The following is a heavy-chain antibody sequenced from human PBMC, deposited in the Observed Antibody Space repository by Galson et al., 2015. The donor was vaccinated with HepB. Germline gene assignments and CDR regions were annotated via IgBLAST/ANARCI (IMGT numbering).Heavy chain of an antibody. D-gene: IGHD3-22*01. J-gene: IGHJ4*02. CDR2: IKQDGSEK. CDR1: GFTFSSYW. V-gene: IGHV3-7*01. Sequence: SLRLSCAASGFTFSSYWMSWVRQAPGKGLEWVANIKQDGSEKYYVDSVKGRFTISRDNAKNSLYLQMNSLRAEDTAVYYCARIAHPGYYYDSSGYGDFDYWGQGTLVTVSS. CDR3: ARIAHPGYYYDSSGYGDFDY.